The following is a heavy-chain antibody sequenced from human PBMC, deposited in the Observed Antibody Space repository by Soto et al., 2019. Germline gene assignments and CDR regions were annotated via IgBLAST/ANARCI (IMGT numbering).Heavy chain of an antibody. CDR1: GGSFSTYY. CDR2: INQSGGT. J-gene: IGHJ4*02. D-gene: IGHD5-12*01. CDR3: TIRTPGSGYYRYFDY. Sequence: PSETLSLTCAFHGGSFSTYYWRWIRQPPGKGQEWIGEINQSGGTNYNPSLKSRVTLSVDTSKNQFSLKLNSVTAADTAVYYCTIRTPGSGYYRYFDYWGQGPLVTVSS. V-gene: IGHV4-34*01.